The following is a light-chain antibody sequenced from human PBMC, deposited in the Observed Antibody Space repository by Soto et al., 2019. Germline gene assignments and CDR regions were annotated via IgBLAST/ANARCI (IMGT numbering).Light chain of an antibody. V-gene: IGKV1-39*01. CDR2: AAS. J-gene: IGKJ1*01. Sequence: DIQMTQSPASLSASVGDRVTITCRASENINSYLQWYQQKTGKAAKLLIYAASTLQRGVPSRFSGSGAGTDSALTLNSLQPEDFATYYCQQGYSTPWTIGQGTQVEIK. CDR3: QQGYSTPWT. CDR1: ENINSY.